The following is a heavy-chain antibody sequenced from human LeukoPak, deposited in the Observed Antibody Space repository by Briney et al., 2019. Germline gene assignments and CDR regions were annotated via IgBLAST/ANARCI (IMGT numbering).Heavy chain of an antibody. CDR2: IKTDGSTI. J-gene: IGHJ4*02. V-gene: IGHV3-74*01. D-gene: IGHD3-3*01. Sequence: GGSLRLSCAASGFIFSNYWMHWVRQAPGKGLVWVSRIKTDGSTITYADSVKGRFTISRDNAMNTLYLQMNSLRAEDTAVYYCAKPYDFWSGSPHYWGQGTLVTVSS. CDR1: GFIFSNYW. CDR3: AKPYDFWSGSPHY.